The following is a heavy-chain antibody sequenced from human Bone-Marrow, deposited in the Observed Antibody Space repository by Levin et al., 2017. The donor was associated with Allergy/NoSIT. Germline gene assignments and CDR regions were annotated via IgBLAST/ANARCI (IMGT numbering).Heavy chain of an antibody. D-gene: IGHD2-21*02. J-gene: IGHJ3*02. CDR1: GFTFDDYG. Sequence: GGSLRLSCAASGFTFDDYGMSWVRQAPGKGLEWVSGINWNGGSTGYADSVKGRFTISRDNAKNSLYLQMNSLRAEDTALYHCARRSTPVGDNAFDIWGQGTMVTVSS. CDR2: INWNGGST. V-gene: IGHV3-20*01. CDR3: ARRSTPVGDNAFDI.